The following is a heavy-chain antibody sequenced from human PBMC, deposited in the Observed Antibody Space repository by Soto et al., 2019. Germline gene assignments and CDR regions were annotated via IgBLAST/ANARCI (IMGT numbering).Heavy chain of an antibody. V-gene: IGHV1-69*12. J-gene: IGHJ6*02. CDR2: IIPIFGTA. CDR1: GGTFSSYA. D-gene: IGHD2-15*01. Sequence: QVQLVQSGAEVKKPGSSVKVSCKASGGTFSSYAISWVRQAPGQGLEWMGGIIPIFGTANYAQKFQGRVTMTADESTSTAYMELSSLRSEDTAVYYCARSVIVVVVAADLYYYGMDVWGQGTTVTVSS. CDR3: ARSVIVVVVAADLYYYGMDV.